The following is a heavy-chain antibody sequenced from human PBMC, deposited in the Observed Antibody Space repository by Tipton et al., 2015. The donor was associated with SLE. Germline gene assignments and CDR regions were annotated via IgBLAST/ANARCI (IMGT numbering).Heavy chain of an antibody. Sequence: RSLRLSCAASGFTFSSYAMHWVRQAPGKGLEWVAVISYDGSNKYYADSVKGRFTISRDNSKNTLYLQMNSLRAEDTAVYYCARLRSTTKFDSWGPGTLVTVSS. V-gene: IGHV3-30-3*01. CDR2: ISYDGSNK. D-gene: IGHD1-1*01. CDR3: ARLRSTTKFDS. J-gene: IGHJ4*02. CDR1: GFTFSSYA.